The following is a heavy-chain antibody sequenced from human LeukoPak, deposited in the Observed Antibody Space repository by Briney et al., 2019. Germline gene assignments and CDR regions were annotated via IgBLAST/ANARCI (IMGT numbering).Heavy chain of an antibody. D-gene: IGHD1-20*01. CDR3: AREAITGTRFDP. J-gene: IGHJ5*02. Sequence: PSETLSLTCTVSGGSISSYYWSWIRQPPGKGLEWIGYIYYSGSTNSNPSLKSRVTISVDTSKNQFSLKLSSVTAADTAVYYCAREAITGTRFDPWGQGTLVTVSS. CDR2: IYYSGST. CDR1: GGSISSYY. V-gene: IGHV4-59*01.